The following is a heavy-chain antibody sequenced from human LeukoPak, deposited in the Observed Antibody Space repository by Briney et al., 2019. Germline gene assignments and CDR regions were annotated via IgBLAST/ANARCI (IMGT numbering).Heavy chain of an antibody. J-gene: IGHJ4*02. CDR2: IYYSGST. D-gene: IGHD3-22*01. V-gene: IGHV4-39*01. CDR3: ATPYYDSSGYYQICYFDP. CDR1: GGSISSSSYY. Sequence: PSETLSLTCTVSGGSISSSSYYWGWIRQPPGKGLEWIGSIYYSGSTYYNPSLKSRVTISVGTSKNQFSLNLSSVTAADTAVYYSATPYYDSSGYYQICYFDPWGQGTLVTVSS.